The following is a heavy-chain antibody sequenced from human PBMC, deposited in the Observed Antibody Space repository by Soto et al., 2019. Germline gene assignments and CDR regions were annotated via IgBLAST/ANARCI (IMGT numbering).Heavy chain of an antibody. CDR1: GYSFTSYW. D-gene: IGHD1-26*01. CDR3: ARPGVRVGATEDDAFDI. CDR2: IDPSDSYT. Sequence: PGESLKISCKGSGYSFTSYWISWVRQMPGKGLEWMGRIDPSDSYTNYSPSFQGHVTISADKSISTAYLQWSSLKASDTAMYYCARPGVRVGATEDDAFDIWGQGTMVTVSS. J-gene: IGHJ3*02. V-gene: IGHV5-10-1*01.